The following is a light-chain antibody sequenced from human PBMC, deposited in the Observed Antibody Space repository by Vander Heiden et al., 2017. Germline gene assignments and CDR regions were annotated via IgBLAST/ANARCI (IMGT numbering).Light chain of an antibody. CDR1: NIGSES. Sequence: SYVLTQPPSVPVAPGQTARITCGGNNIGSESVHWYQQKPGQAPVLVVYDDSDRPSGIPERFSGSNSGNTATLTISRVEAGDESDYYCQVWHSGTDHLVFGGGTRLTVL. V-gene: IGLV3-21*02. CDR3: QVWHSGTDHLV. J-gene: IGLJ2*01. CDR2: DDS.